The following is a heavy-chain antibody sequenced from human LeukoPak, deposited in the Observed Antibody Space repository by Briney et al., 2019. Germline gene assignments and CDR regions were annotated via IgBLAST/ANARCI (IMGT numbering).Heavy chain of an antibody. CDR3: ARQLFEGAFDI. CDR2: IYPGDSDT. J-gene: IGHJ3*02. Sequence: GESLKISCKGSGYSFTNYWIAWVRQLPGQGLEWMGIIYPGDSDTRYSPSFQGQVTISADKSISTAYLQWSSLKASDTAMYYCARQLFEGAFDIWGQGTMVTVSS. CDR1: GYSFTNYW. D-gene: IGHD3-10*02. V-gene: IGHV5-51*01.